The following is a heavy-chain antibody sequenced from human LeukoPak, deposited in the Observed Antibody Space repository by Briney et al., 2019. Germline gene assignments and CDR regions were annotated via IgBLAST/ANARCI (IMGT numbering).Heavy chain of an antibody. J-gene: IGHJ3*02. CDR1: GFTFSDYY. CDR3: ARDPPYCGGDCYHDAFDI. Sequence: GSLRLSCAASGFTFSDYYMSWIRQAPGKGLEWVSYISSSGSTIYYADSVKGRFTISRDNAKNSLYLQMNSLRAEDTAVYYCARDPPYCGGDCYHDAFDIWGQGTMVTVSS. V-gene: IGHV3-11*04. CDR2: ISSSGSTI. D-gene: IGHD2-21*02.